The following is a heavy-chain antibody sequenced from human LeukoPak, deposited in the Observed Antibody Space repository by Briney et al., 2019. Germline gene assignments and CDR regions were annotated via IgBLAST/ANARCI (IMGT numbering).Heavy chain of an antibody. D-gene: IGHD3-10*01. J-gene: IGHJ4*02. CDR1: GGSINSHY. Sequence: SETLSLTCIVSGGSINSHYWSWIRQTPGKGLEWIGDIHYTGTTKYNPSVKSRVTISVDTSKNQFSLKLSSVTAADTAVYYCARLFMVRGSFDYWGQGTLVTVSS. CDR3: ARLFMVRGSFDY. V-gene: IGHV4-59*08. CDR2: IHYTGTT.